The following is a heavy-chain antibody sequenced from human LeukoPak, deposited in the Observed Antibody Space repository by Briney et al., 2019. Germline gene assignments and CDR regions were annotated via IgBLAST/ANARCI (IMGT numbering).Heavy chain of an antibody. CDR3: AKDVAVAGRLQYFDY. CDR2: ISGSGGST. D-gene: IGHD6-19*01. V-gene: IGHV3-23*01. Sequence: QSGGSLRLSCAASGFTFSSYAMSWVRQAPRKGLEWVSAISGSGGSTYYADSVKGRFTISRDNSKNTLYLQMNSLRAEDTAVYYCAKDVAVAGRLQYFDYWGQGTLVTVSS. J-gene: IGHJ4*02. CDR1: GFTFSSYA.